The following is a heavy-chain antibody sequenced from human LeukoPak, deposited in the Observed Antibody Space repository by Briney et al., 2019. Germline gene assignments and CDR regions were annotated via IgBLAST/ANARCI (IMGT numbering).Heavy chain of an antibody. CDR1: GFTFSSFA. Sequence: PGGSLRLSCAASGFTFSSFAMSWVRRAPGEGLEWVSTIRESDGATFYADSVKGRFTISRDNSMQTLYLQMTRLRAEDTALYYCAKANGGSSYGYWDYWGQGTLVTVSS. CDR3: AKANGGSSYGYWDY. J-gene: IGHJ4*02. CDR2: IRESDGAT. D-gene: IGHD5-18*01. V-gene: IGHV3-23*01.